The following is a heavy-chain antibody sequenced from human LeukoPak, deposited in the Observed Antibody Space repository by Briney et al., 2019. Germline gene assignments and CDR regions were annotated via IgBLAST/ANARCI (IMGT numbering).Heavy chain of an antibody. J-gene: IGHJ3*02. V-gene: IGHV3-30*18. CDR2: ISYDGSNK. CDR3: AKDLTKSNPLDAFDI. Sequence: GGSLRLSCAASGFTFSSYGMHWVRQAPGKGLEWVAVISYDGSNKYYADSVKGRFTISRDNSKNTLYLQMNSLRAEDTAVYYCAKDLTKSNPLDAFDIWGQGTMVTVSS. CDR1: GFTFSSYG. D-gene: IGHD4-11*01.